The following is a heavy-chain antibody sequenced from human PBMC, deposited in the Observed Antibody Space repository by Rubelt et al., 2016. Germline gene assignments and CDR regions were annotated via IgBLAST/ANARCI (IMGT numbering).Heavy chain of an antibody. CDR2: INSDGSTT. J-gene: IGHJ5*02. V-gene: IGHV3-74*03. D-gene: IGHD3-22*01. Sequence: VQLVESGGGSVQPGGSLRLSCAASRFTFSSFWMHWVRQAPGKGLVWVSRINSDGSTTTYADSVKGRFTITRDNAKNSLYLQMNSLRAEDTAVYYCARDLAGDSSFNWFDPWGQGTLVTVSS. CDR3: ARDLAGDSSFNWFDP. CDR1: RFTFSSFW.